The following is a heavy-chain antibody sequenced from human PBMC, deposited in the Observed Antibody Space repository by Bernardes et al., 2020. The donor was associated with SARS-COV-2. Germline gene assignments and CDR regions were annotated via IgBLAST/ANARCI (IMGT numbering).Heavy chain of an antibody. CDR1: GDCVSSNSAA. J-gene: IGHJ3*02. V-gene: IGHV6-1*01. D-gene: IGHD3-16*02. Sequence: SQTLSLTCAISGDCVSSNSAAWNWIRQSPSRGLEWLGRTYYRSKWYNDYAVSVKSRITINPDTSKNQFSLQLNSVTPEDTAVYYCARADMITFGGVIVTVAFDIWGHGTMVTVAS. CDR3: ARADMITFGGVIVTVAFDI. CDR2: TYYRSKWYN.